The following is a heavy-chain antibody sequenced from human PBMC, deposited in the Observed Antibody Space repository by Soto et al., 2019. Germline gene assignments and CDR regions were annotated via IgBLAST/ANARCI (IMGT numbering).Heavy chain of an antibody. D-gene: IGHD6-19*01. CDR2: IYYSGST. CDR1: GGPVSSGSYN. Sequence: PWEPLSLTCTFSGGPVSSGSYNGSWIRQPPGKGLEWIGYIYYSGSTNYNPSLKSRVTISVDTSKNQFPLKLNSVTAADTAVYYCASYSTGWYNVSYWGQGTLVTVS. CDR3: ASYSTGWYNVSY. J-gene: IGHJ4*02. V-gene: IGHV4-61*01.